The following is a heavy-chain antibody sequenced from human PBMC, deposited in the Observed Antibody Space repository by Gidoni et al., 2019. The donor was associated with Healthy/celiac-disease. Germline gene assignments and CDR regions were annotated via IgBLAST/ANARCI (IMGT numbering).Heavy chain of an antibody. CDR2: IYTSGST. CDR3: ASSGYYYVGYFQH. D-gene: IGHD3-22*01. Sequence: QVQLQESGPGLVKPSQTLSLTCTVSGGSISSGSYYWSWIRQPAGKGLEWIGRIYTSGSTNYNPSLKSRVTISVDTSKNQFSLKLSSVTAADTAVYYCASSGYYYVGYFQHWGQGTLVTVSS. V-gene: IGHV4-61*02. CDR1: GGSISSGSYY. J-gene: IGHJ1*01.